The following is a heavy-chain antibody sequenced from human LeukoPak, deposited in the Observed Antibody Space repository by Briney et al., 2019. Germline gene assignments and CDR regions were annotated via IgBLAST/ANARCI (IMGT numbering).Heavy chain of an antibody. D-gene: IGHD2-15*01. Sequence: GASLQISCKGSGYSINNYWIGWVRQMPGKGLEWMGIIYPADSDIRYSPSFQGQVTFSADKSISTAYLQWSSLKASDTAMYYCARQCPLYCSGGSCPLCYWGQGTLVTVSS. CDR2: IYPADSDI. J-gene: IGHJ4*02. V-gene: IGHV5-51*01. CDR1: GYSINNYW. CDR3: ARQCPLYCSGGSCPLCY.